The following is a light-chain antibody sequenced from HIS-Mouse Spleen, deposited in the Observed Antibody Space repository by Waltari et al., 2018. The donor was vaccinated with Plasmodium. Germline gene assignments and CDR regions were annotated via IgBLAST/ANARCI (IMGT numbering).Light chain of an antibody. J-gene: IGKJ1*01. Sequence: EIVLTHSPGPLSLSPGERATLSCRASQSVSSSYLAWYQLQPGQAPRRLIYGASSRATGIPDRFSGSGSGTDFTLTISRLETEDFAVYYCQQYGSSLTWTFGQGTKVEIK. V-gene: IGKV3-20*01. CDR1: QSVSSSY. CDR3: QQYGSSLTWT. CDR2: GAS.